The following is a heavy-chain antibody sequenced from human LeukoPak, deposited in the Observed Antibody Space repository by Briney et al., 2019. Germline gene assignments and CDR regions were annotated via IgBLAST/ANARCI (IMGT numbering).Heavy chain of an antibody. CDR3: ARERPYSSGWYAY. J-gene: IGHJ4*02. CDR1: GYTFTSYG. V-gene: IGHV1-69*06. CDR2: IIPIFGTA. D-gene: IGHD6-19*01. Sequence: ASVKVSCKASGYTFTSYGISWVRQAPGQGLEWMGGIIPIFGTANYAQKFQGRVTITADKSTSTAYMELSSLRSEDTAVYYCARERPYSSGWYAYWGQGTLVTVSS.